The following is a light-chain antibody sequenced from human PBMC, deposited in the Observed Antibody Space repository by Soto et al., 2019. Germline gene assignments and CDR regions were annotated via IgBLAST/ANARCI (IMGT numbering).Light chain of an antibody. Sequence: EIVLTQSPATLSLSPGERATLSCRASQSISTFLGWYQQKPGQVPRLLIYDVSNRATGIPTRFSGSGSGTDFTLTISSLEPEDFAVYYCLQRSYWPLTFGGGTKVEIK. J-gene: IGKJ4*01. V-gene: IGKV3-11*01. CDR1: QSISTF. CDR3: LQRSYWPLT. CDR2: DVS.